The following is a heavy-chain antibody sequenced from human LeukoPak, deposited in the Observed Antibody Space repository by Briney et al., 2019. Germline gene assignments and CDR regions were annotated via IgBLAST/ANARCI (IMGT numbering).Heavy chain of an antibody. CDR1: GFTFSSYE. D-gene: IGHD6-19*01. V-gene: IGHV3-48*03. CDR3: AGYSSGWFGAFHI. CDR2: ISSSGSTT. Sequence: PGGSLRLSCAASGFTFSSYEMNWVRQAPGKGLEWVSYISSSGSTTHYADSVKGRFIISRDNAKNSLYLQMNSLRAEDTAVYYCAGYSSGWFGAFHIWGQGTMVTVSS. J-gene: IGHJ3*02.